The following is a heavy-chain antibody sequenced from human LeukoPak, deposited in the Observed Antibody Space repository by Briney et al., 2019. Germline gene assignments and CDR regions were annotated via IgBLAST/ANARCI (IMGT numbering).Heavy chain of an antibody. CDR1: GFTFSSYG. CDR3: ARRIAAGAAPYYFDY. V-gene: IGHV3-33*01. CDR2: IWYDGSNK. J-gene: IGHJ4*02. D-gene: IGHD6-13*01. Sequence: GGSLRLSCAASGFTFSSYGMHWVRQAPGKGLEWVAVIWYDGSNKYYADSVKGRFTISRDNSKNTLYLQMNSLRAEDTAVYYCARRIAAGAAPYYFDYWGQGTLVTVSS.